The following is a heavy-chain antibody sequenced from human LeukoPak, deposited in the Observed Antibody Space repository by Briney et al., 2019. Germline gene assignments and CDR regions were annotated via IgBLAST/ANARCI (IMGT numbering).Heavy chain of an antibody. CDR2: IYTSGST. CDR3: ARDLGDSSGYYRYYYYYYMDV. J-gene: IGHJ6*03. D-gene: IGHD3-22*01. V-gene: IGHV4-4*07. CDR1: GGSISSYY. Sequence: SQTLSLTCTVSGGSISSYYWSWIRQPAGKGLEWIGRIYTSGSTNYNPSLKSRVTMSVDTSKNQFSLKLSSVTAADTAVYYCARDLGDSSGYYRYYYYYYMDVWGKGTTVTVSS.